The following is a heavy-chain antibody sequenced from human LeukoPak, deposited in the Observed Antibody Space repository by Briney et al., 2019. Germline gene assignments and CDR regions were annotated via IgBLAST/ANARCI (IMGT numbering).Heavy chain of an antibody. CDR2: IHYRGNT. J-gene: IGHJ4*02. D-gene: IGHD6-19*01. CDR3: AGVEYSSGWYGGAPDYYFDC. CDR1: GGSISSYY. V-gene: IGHV4-59*12. Sequence: SETLSLTCTVSGGSISSYYGSWIRQPPGKGLEWIGYIHYRGNTNYNPSLKSRVTISVDTSKTKFTLKLSFVTAADAAVDYCAGVEYSSGWYGGAPDYYFDCWGQGTLVTVSS.